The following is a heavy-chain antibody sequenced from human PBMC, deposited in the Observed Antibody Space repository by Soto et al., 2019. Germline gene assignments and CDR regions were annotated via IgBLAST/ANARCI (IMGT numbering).Heavy chain of an antibody. D-gene: IGHD3-3*01. Sequence: GESLKISCKGSGYSFTSYWIGWVRQMPGKGLEWMGIIYPGDSDTRYSPSFQGQVTISADKSISTAYLQWSSLKASDTATYYCARRSSLYYDFWSGYSYGMDVWGQGTTVTVSS. CDR2: IYPGDSDT. V-gene: IGHV5-51*01. J-gene: IGHJ6*02. CDR1: GYSFTSYW. CDR3: ARRSSLYYDFWSGYSYGMDV.